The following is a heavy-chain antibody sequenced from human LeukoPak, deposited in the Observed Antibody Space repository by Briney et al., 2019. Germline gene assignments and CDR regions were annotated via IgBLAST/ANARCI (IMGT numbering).Heavy chain of an antibody. J-gene: IGHJ4*02. CDR2: IYYSGST. CDR1: GVTFSSYA. D-gene: IGHD3-16*02. Sequence: PGGSLRPSCAASGVTFSSYAMSWVRQAPGKGLEWIGSIYYSGSTYYNPSLKSRVTISVDTSKNQFSLKLSSVTAADTAVYYCASIVRSFDYWGQGTLVTVSS. CDR3: ASIVRSFDY. V-gene: IGHV4-39*07.